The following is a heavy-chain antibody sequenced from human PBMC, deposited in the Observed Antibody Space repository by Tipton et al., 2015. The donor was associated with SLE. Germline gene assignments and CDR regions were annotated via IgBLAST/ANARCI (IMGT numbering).Heavy chain of an antibody. J-gene: IGHJ4*01. V-gene: IGHV3-23*01. D-gene: IGHD3-22*01. CDR3: ARSYYDSSGYVFDDY. Sequence: SLRLSCAASGFTFSSYVMSWVRQAPGKGLEWVSDISGSGGSKYYADSVKGRFTISRDNSKNTLYLQMNSLRAEDTAVYYCARSYYDSSGYVFDDYWGHGTLVTVSS. CDR2: ISGSGGSK. CDR1: GFTFSSYV.